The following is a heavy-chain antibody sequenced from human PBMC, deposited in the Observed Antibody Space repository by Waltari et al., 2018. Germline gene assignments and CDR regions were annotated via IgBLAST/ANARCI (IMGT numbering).Heavy chain of an antibody. CDR3: ARGCTEINGSPYCPGLDP. J-gene: IGHJ5*02. CDR2: IWESGNKI. V-gene: IGHV3-11*04. CDR1: GFTVSDYY. Sequence: QVHLVESGGGLVKPGGSLRLSCAAPGFTVSDYYMSLIRQAPGKGVAGLSYIWESGNKIYYADSGRGRFTISKDNARNSVDLQMNSLGVEDTAMYYCARGCTEINGSPYCPGLDPWGQGTQVTVSS. D-gene: IGHD3-10*01.